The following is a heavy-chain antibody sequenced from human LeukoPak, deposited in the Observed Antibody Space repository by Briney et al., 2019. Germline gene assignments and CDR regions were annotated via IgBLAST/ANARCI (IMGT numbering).Heavy chain of an antibody. CDR2: IYTSGST. V-gene: IGHV4-4*07. D-gene: IGHD6-6*01. Sequence: SETLSLTCTVSGGSISSYYWSWIRQPAGKGLEWIGRIYTSGSTNYNPSLKSRVTMSVDTSKNQFSLKLSSVTAADTAVYYCASNSSSSKNDAFDIWGRGTMVTVSS. J-gene: IGHJ3*02. CDR1: GGSISSYY. CDR3: ASNSSSSKNDAFDI.